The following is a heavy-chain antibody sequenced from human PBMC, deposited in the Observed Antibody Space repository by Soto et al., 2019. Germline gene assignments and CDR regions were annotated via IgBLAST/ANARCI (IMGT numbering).Heavy chain of an antibody. CDR1: GGSISSYY. D-gene: IGHD3-16*01. V-gene: IGHV4-59*01. Sequence: QVQLQESGPGLVKPSETLSLTCTVSGGSISSYYWSWIRQPPGKGLEWIGYIYYSGSTNYNPSLKRRVTISVDTSKNQFSLKLSSVTAADTAVYYCARGAGPGYYDYIWGSRNYWYFDLWGRGTLVTVSS. CDR2: IYYSGST. J-gene: IGHJ2*01. CDR3: ARGAGPGYYDYIWGSRNYWYFDL.